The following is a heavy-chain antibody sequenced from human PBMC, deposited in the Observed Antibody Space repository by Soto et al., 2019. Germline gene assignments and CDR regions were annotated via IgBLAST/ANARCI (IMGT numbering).Heavy chain of an antibody. CDR2: VIPIFQST. CDR1: EGTFNSYA. CDR3: VISSWDIAATINKHCAS. J-gene: IGHJ5*02. D-gene: IGHD5-12*01. Sequence: HVHLVQSAVEVKKPGSSVRVSCKPSEGTFNSYAISWVRQAPGQGLEWMGEVIPIFQSTSYSQTFQHRVTITADKSTSTAYMELSSLTSEDTAFYYCVISSWDIAATINKHCASWGQGTVVTVSS. V-gene: IGHV1-69*06.